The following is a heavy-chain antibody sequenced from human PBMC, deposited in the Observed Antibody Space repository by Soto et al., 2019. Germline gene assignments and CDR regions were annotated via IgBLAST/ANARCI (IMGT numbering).Heavy chain of an antibody. Sequence: GASVKVSCKAFGYTFTSYVISWVLQAPGQGLEWMGWISAYNGNTNYAQKLQGRVTMTTDTSTSTAYMELRSLRSDDTAVYYCARDRGGDFRYGMDVWGQGTSVTVSS. V-gene: IGHV1-18*04. J-gene: IGHJ6*02. CDR3: ARDRGGDFRYGMDV. CDR1: GYTFTSYV. CDR2: ISAYNGNT. D-gene: IGHD2-21*02.